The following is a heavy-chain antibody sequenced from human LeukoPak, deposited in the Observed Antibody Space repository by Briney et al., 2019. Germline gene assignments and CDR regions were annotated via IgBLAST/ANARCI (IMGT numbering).Heavy chain of an antibody. V-gene: IGHV4-39*01. CDR3: AIGVRGLYYYDSSGYWVY. D-gene: IGHD3-22*01. Sequence: AETLSLTCTVSGGSISSSSYYWGWIRQPPVKGLEWIGSIYYSGSTYYNPSLKSRVTISVDTSKNQFSLKLSSVTAADTAVYYCAIGVRGLYYYDSSGYWVYWGQGTLVTVSS. CDR1: GGSISSSSYY. J-gene: IGHJ4*02. CDR2: IYYSGST.